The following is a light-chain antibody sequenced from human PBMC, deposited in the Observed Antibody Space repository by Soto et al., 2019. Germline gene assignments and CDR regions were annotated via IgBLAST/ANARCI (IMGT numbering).Light chain of an antibody. V-gene: IGKV3-20*01. CDR3: QQYGSSPGFT. CDR2: GAS. Sequence: EIVLTQSPGTLSLSPGERATLSGRASQSVSSSYLAWYQQKPGQAPRLLIYGASSRATGIPDRFSGSGSGTCFTLTISRLEPEDFAVYYCQQYGSSPGFTFGPGTKVDI. CDR1: QSVSSSY. J-gene: IGKJ3*01.